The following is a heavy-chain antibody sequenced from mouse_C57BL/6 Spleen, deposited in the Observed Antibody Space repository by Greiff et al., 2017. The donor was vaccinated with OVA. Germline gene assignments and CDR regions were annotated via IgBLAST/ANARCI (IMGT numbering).Heavy chain of an antibody. CDR2: IYPGDGDT. J-gene: IGHJ2*01. D-gene: IGHD3-2*02. Sequence: QVQLKQSGPELVKPGASVKISCKASGYAFSSSWMNWVKQRPGKGLEWIGRIYPGDGDTNYNGKFKGKATLTADKSSSTAYMQLSSLTSEDSAVYFCAGEDGLRLDYWGQGTTLTVSS. V-gene: IGHV1-82*01. CDR1: GYAFSSSW. CDR3: AGEDGLRLDY.